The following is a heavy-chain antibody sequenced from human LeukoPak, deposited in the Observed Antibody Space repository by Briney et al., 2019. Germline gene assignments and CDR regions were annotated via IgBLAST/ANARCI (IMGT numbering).Heavy chain of an antibody. D-gene: IGHD5-18*01. CDR3: ARGRRGGGYNYGYDAFDM. V-gene: IGHV3-48*02. Sequence: GGSLRLSCAASGFTFSTYSMDWVRQAPGEGLEWVSYISSSDSTIFYADSVQGRFTISRDNARNLLFLQMNSLRDEDTAIYYCARGRRGGGYNYGYDAFDMWGQGTMVTVSS. J-gene: IGHJ3*02. CDR2: ISSSDSTI. CDR1: GFTFSTYS.